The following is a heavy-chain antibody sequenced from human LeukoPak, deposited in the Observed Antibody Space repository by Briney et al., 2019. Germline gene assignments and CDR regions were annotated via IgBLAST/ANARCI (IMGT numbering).Heavy chain of an antibody. CDR2: IWSDGTNK. D-gene: IGHD2-8*01. J-gene: IGHJ3*02. V-gene: IGHV3-33*01. CDR3: ARDRRYCTNGVCYFRAFDI. Sequence: PGGSLRLSCAASGFTFSSYGMHWVRQAPGKGLEWVAAIWSDGTNKYYADSVKGRFTISRDNSKNTLYLQMNSLRAEDTAVYYCARDRRYCTNGVCYFRAFDIWGQGTMVTVSS. CDR1: GFTFSSYG.